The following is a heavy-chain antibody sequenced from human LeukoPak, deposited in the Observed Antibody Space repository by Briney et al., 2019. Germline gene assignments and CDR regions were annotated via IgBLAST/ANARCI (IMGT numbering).Heavy chain of an antibody. J-gene: IGHJ6*03. D-gene: IGHD3-3*01. V-gene: IGHV3-49*04. CDR3: TRVYEFWSGYSYYYYYMDV. CDR2: TRSKAYGGTT. CDR1: GFTFGDYA. Sequence: GGSLRLSCIASGFTFGDYAMSWVRQAPGKGLEWVGFTRSKAYGGTTEYAASVKGRFTISRDDSKSIAYLQMNSLKTEDTAVYYCTRVYEFWSGYSYYYYYMDVWGKGTTVTVSS.